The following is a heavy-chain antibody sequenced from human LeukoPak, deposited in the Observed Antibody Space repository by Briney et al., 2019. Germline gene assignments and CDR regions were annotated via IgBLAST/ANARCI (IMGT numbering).Heavy chain of an antibody. Sequence: ASVKVSCKASGYTFTSYGISWVRQAPGQGLEWMGWISAYNGNTNYAQKLQGRVTMTTDTSTSTAYMELRSLRSDDTAVYYCARDFYYDSNGYNDYWGQGTLVTVSS. CDR1: GYTFTSYG. V-gene: IGHV1-18*01. J-gene: IGHJ4*02. D-gene: IGHD3-22*01. CDR2: ISAYNGNT. CDR3: ARDFYYDSNGYNDY.